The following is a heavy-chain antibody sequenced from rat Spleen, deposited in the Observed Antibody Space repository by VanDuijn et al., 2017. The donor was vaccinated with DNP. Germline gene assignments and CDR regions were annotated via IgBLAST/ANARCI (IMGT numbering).Heavy chain of an antibody. CDR1: GFSLTDYS. CDR2: ISSGGST. V-gene: IGHV2-6*01. J-gene: IGHJ2*01. Sequence: QVQLKESGPGLVQPSQTLSLTCTVSGFSLTDYSVHWVRQPPGKVLEWIAAISSGGSTYYNSALKSRLSISRDTSKSQVFLKMNSLQTEDTAIYYCTRGGWDSRWGQGVMVTVSS. CDR3: TRGGWDSR. D-gene: IGHD5-1*01.